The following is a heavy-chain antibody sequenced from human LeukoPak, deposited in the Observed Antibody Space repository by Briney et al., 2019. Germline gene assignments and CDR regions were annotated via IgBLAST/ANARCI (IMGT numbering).Heavy chain of an antibody. J-gene: IGHJ5*02. CDR1: GYTFTSYD. V-gene: IGHV1-8*01. Sequence: GASVKVSCKASGYTFTSYDINWVRQATGQGLEWMGWMNPNSGNTGYAQKFQGRVTMTRNTSISTAYMELSSLRSEDTAVYYCARGRDIVVVVAGANWFDPWGQGTLVTVSS. CDR3: ARGRDIVVVVAGANWFDP. D-gene: IGHD2-15*01. CDR2: MNPNSGNT.